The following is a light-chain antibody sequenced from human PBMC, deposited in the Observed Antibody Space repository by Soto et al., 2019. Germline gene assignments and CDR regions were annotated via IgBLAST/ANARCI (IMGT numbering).Light chain of an antibody. CDR3: QEYGVT. CDR1: QSVSSSY. Sequence: ESVLTQSPGTLSLSQGERATLSCRASQSVSSSYLAWYQQKPGQAPRLLIYGASSRATGIPDRFSGSGSGTDFTLTISRLEPEDFAVYYCQEYGVTFCPGTKVDIK. V-gene: IGKV3-20*01. J-gene: IGKJ3*01. CDR2: GAS.